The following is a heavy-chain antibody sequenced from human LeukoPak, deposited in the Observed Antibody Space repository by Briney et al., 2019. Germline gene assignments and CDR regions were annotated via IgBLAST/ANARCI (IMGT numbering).Heavy chain of an antibody. V-gene: IGHV4-59*08. J-gene: IGHJ4*02. CDR1: GGSISSYY. CDR2: IYYSGST. Sequence: PSETLSLTCTVSGGSISSYYWSWIRQPPGKGLGWIGYIYYSGSTNYNPSLKSRVTISVDTSKNQFSLKLSSVTAADTAVYYCARSAGSSGYWAPDTNHFDYWGQGTLVTVSS. D-gene: IGHD3-22*01. CDR3: ARSAGSSGYWAPDTNHFDY.